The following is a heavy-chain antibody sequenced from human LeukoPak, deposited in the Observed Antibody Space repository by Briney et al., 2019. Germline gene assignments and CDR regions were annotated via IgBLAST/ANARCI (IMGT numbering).Heavy chain of an antibody. V-gene: IGHV1-18*01. Sequence: ASVKVSCKASGYTFTGYGISWVRQAPGQGLERMGWISAYNGNTNYAQKLQGRVTMTTDTSTSTAYMELRSLRSDDTAVYYCARDHRFHYYDSSGYYYFDYWGQGTLVTVSS. CDR1: GYTFTGYG. J-gene: IGHJ4*02. D-gene: IGHD3-22*01. CDR3: ARDHRFHYYDSSGYYYFDY. CDR2: ISAYNGNT.